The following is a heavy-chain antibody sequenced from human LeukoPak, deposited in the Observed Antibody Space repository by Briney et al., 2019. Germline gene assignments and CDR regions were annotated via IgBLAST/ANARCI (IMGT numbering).Heavy chain of an antibody. J-gene: IGHJ4*02. V-gene: IGHV4-39*01. CDR1: GGSISSTTYY. Sequence: SETLSLTCTVYGGSISSTTYYRGWIRQSPGKGLEWIGSIYYSGNTYYNMSLKSRVTISVDTSKNQFSLRLSSVTAADTAVYYCAKSDHSKTYYFDYWGQGTLVTVSS. CDR3: AKSDHSKTYYFDY. CDR2: IYYSGNT. D-gene: IGHD4-11*01.